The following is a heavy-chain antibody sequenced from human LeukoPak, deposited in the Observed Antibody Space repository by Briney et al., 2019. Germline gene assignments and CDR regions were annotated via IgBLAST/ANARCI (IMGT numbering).Heavy chain of an antibody. J-gene: IGHJ4*02. V-gene: IGHV4-30-4*01. CDR2: IYYSGST. Sequence: SQTLSLTCTVSGGSISSGDYYWSWIRQPPGKGLEWIGYIYYSGSTYYNPSLKSRVTISVDTSKNQFSLKLSSVTAADTAVYYCARVYSRYGDAQIDYWGQGTLVTVSS. CDR3: ARVYSRYGDAQIDY. D-gene: IGHD4-17*01. CDR1: GGSISSGDYY.